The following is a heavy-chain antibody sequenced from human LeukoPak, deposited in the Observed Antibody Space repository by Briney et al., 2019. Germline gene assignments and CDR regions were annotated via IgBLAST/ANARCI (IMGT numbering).Heavy chain of an antibody. CDR3: AVDTSGYYGVVDFGF. V-gene: IGHV4-39*01. Sequence: SETLSLTCTVSGFSISSSNYYWGWIRQPPGKGLEWIGNIYSSGSNYYNPSLKSLITISVDTSENQFSLKLSSVTAADTAVYYCAVDTSGYYGVVDFGFWGQGTMVTVSS. CDR2: IYSSGSN. D-gene: IGHD3-22*01. J-gene: IGHJ4*02. CDR1: GFSISSSNYY.